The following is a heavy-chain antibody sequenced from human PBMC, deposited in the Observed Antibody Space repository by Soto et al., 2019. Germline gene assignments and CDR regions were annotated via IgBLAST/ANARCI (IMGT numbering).Heavy chain of an antibody. J-gene: IGHJ4*02. CDR1: GYTFTSYY. V-gene: IGHV1-46*01. CDR2: INPSGGST. CDR3: ARAYYYCSGSYYRLGY. Sequence: QVQLVQSGAEVKKPGASVKVSCKASGYTFTSYYMHWVRKAPGQGLEWMGIINPSGGSTSYAQKFQGRFNVTRDTSTSTVYMELSRLRSEDTAVYYCARAYYYCSGSYYRLGYWGQGTLVTVSS. D-gene: IGHD3-10*01.